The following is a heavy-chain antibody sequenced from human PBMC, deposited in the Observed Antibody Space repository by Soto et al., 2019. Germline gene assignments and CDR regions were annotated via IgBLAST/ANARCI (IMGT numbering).Heavy chain of an antibody. CDR2: MNPNSGNT. CDR3: ASYDFWSGYSDDAFDI. V-gene: IGHV1-8*01. D-gene: IGHD3-3*01. CDR1: GYTFTSYD. J-gene: IGHJ3*02. Sequence: ASVKVSCKASGYTFTSYDINWVRQATGQGLEWMGWMNPNSGNTGYAQKFQGRVTMTRNTSISTAYMELSSLRSEDTAVYYCASYDFWSGYSDDAFDIWGQGTMVTVSS.